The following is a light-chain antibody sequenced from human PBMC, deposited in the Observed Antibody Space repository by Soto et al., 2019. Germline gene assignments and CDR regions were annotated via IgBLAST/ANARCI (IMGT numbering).Light chain of an antibody. CDR2: GAS. V-gene: IGKV3-15*01. CDR1: QSVSSK. Sequence: EIVMKQSPATLSVSPGERATLSCRASQSVSSKLAWYQQKPGQAPRVLIYGASTRATGIPARFSGSGSGTEFTLTISSLQSEDFAVYYCQHYNDWPPTWTVGQGTRVEIK. CDR3: QHYNDWPPTWT. J-gene: IGKJ1*01.